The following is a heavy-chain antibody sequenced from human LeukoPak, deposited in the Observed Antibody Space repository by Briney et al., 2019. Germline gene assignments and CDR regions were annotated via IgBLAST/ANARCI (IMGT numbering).Heavy chain of an antibody. V-gene: IGHV3-21*01. Sequence: GGSLTLSCAASGFTFSSYAMNWVRRAPEKGLEWVSSITSSGYIYYADSVKGRFTISRDNAQNSLYLQMNSLRAEDTAVYYCAREFEVGATHFDYWGQGTLVTVSS. CDR1: GFTFSSYA. D-gene: IGHD1-26*01. J-gene: IGHJ4*02. CDR3: AREFEVGATHFDY. CDR2: ITSSGYI.